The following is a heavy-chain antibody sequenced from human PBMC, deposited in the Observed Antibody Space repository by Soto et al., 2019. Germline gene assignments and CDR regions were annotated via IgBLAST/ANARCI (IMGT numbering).Heavy chain of an antibody. V-gene: IGHV3-23*01. D-gene: IGHD7-27*01. J-gene: IGHJ2*01. CDR2: ISGSGDST. CDR3: AKDSRGLKNWGEYFDL. Sequence: EVQLLESGGGLVQPGGSLRLSCAASGFTFSSYGRTWVRQAPGKGLEWVSGISGSGDSTYYADSVKGRFTISRDNSKNTMYLQMNSLRVEDTAVYFCAKDSRGLKNWGEYFDLWGRGTLVTVSS. CDR1: GFTFSSYG.